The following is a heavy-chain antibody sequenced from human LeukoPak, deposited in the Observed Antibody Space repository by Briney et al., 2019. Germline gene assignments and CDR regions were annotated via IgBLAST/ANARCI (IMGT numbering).Heavy chain of an antibody. CDR2: IKQDGSEK. J-gene: IGHJ4*02. CDR3: ARSDYGDYVGY. CDR1: GFTFSSYG. Sequence: PGGSLRLSCAASGFTFSSYGMHWVRQAPGKGLEWVANIKQDGSEKYYVDSVKGRFTISRDNAKNSLYLQMNSLRAEDTAVYYCARSDYGDYVGYWGQGTLVTVSS. D-gene: IGHD4-17*01. V-gene: IGHV3-7*01.